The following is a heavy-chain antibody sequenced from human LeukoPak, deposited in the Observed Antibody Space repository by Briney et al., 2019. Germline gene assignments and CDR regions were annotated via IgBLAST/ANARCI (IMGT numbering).Heavy chain of an antibody. V-gene: IGHV3-66*01. D-gene: IGHD5-18*01. CDR2: IYSGGST. CDR1: GITVSSNY. Sequence: GGSLTLSCAVAGITVSSNYMSWVRQAPGKGPEWVSVIYSGGSTYYAGSVKGRFTISRDRSKNTLYLQMSSLRVEDTAVYYCAIIHSYGHAWGQGTLVAVSS. CDR3: AIIHSYGHA. J-gene: IGHJ5*02.